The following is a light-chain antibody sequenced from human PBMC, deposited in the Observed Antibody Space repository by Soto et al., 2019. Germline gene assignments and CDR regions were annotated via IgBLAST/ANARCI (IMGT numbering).Light chain of an antibody. J-gene: IGLJ3*02. CDR3: SSYTSSSIRV. CDR2: EVS. V-gene: IGLV2-14*01. Sequence: QSVLTKPASVSGSPGQSITISCTGTSSDVGGYNYVSWYQQHPGKAPKLMIYEVSNRPSGVSNRFSGSKSGNTASLTISGLQAEDEADYSCSSYTSSSIRVFGGGTKLTVL. CDR1: SSDVGGYNY.